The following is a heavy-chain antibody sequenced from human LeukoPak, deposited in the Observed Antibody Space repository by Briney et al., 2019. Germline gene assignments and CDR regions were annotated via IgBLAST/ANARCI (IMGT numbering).Heavy chain of an antibody. CDR1: GFTFSSYA. D-gene: IGHD6-25*01. V-gene: IGHV3-23*01. CDR3: AKVLSGAGLYYYYMDV. CDR2: ISGSGGST. J-gene: IGHJ6*03. Sequence: PGGSMRLSCAASGFTFSSYAMSWVRQAPGKGLEWVSGISGSGGSTYYADSVTGRFTISRDNSKNTLYLQMNSLRAEDTAVYYCAKVLSGAGLYYYYMDVWGKGTTVTVSS.